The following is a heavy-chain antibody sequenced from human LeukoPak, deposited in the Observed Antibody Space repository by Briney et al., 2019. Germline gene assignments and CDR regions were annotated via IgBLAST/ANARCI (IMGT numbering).Heavy chain of an antibody. V-gene: IGHV3-48*03. D-gene: IGHD6-6*01. Sequence: GTLSLTCTVSGGSISSSNWWSWVRQAPGKGLEWVSAISGSGGSTYYADSVKGRFTISRDNAKNSLYLQMNSLRAEDTAVYYCARGKQLIPPDYFDYWGQGTLVTVSS. CDR2: ISGSGGST. CDR1: GGSISSSN. J-gene: IGHJ4*02. CDR3: ARGKQLIPPDYFDY.